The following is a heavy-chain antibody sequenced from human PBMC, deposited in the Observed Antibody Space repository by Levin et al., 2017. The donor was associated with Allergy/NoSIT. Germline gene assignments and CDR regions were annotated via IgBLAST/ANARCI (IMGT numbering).Heavy chain of an antibody. J-gene: IGHJ4*02. D-gene: IGHD2-2*01. CDR3: ARNHCSSTSCYPYYFDY. V-gene: IGHV4-39*01. CDR1: GGSISSSSYY. Sequence: SETLSLTCTVSGGSISSSSYYWGWIRQPPGKGLEWIGSIYYSGSTYYNPSLKSRVTISVDTSKNQFSLKLSSVTAADTAVYYCARNHCSSTSCYPYYFDYWGQGTLVTVSS. CDR2: IYYSGST.